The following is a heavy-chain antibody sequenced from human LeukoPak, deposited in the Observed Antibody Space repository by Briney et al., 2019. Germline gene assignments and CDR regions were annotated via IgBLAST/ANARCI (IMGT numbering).Heavy chain of an antibody. V-gene: IGHV3-30*02. Sequence: PGGSLRLSCAASGFTFSSYGMHWVRLAPGKGLEWVAFIRYDGSNKYYADSVKGRFTISRDNSKNTLYLQMNSLRAEDTAVYYCAKDGRSTSPADAFDIWGQGTMVTVSS. D-gene: IGHD2-2*01. CDR2: IRYDGSNK. CDR1: GFTFSSYG. J-gene: IGHJ3*02. CDR3: AKDGRSTSPADAFDI.